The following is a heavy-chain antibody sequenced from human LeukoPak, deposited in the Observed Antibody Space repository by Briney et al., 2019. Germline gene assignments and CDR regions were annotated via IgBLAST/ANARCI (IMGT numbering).Heavy chain of an antibody. CDR3: ARVSCSSTSCYWRYAFDP. V-gene: IGHV1-3*01. CDR2: INAGNGNT. J-gene: IGHJ5*02. Sequence: ASVKVSCKASGYTFTSYAMHWVRQAPGQRLEWMGWINAGNGNTKYSQKFQGRVTITRDTSASTAYMELSSLRSEDTAVYYCARVSCSSTSCYWRYAFDPWGQGTLVTVSS. CDR1: GYTFTSYA. D-gene: IGHD2-2*01.